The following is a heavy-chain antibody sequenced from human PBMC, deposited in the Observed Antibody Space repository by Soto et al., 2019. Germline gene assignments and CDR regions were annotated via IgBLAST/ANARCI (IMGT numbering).Heavy chain of an antibody. CDR1: GGSFRGYY. Sequence: PSEILSLTCAVYGGSFRGYYWSWIRQPTGKGLEWIGEINHSGSTNYNPSLKSRVTISVDTSKNQFSLKLSSVTAADTAVYYCARGSRYDLIVVPALRKYYYYGMDVWGQGTTVTVSS. CDR3: ARGSRYDLIVVPALRKYYYYGMDV. V-gene: IGHV4-34*01. D-gene: IGHD2-2*01. J-gene: IGHJ6*02. CDR2: INHSGST.